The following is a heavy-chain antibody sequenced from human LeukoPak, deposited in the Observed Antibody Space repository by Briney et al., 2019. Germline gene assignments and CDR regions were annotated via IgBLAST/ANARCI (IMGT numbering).Heavy chain of an antibody. CDR3: ASQGGSGSFEDY. Sequence: GGSLRLSCAASGFTFSSYWMSWVRQAPGKGLEWVANIKQDGSEKYYVDSVKGRFTISRDNARNSLYLQMNSLRAEDTAVYYCASQGGSGSFEDYWGQGTLVTVSS. V-gene: IGHV3-7*01. CDR2: IKQDGSEK. CDR1: GFTFSSYW. J-gene: IGHJ4*02. D-gene: IGHD1-26*01.